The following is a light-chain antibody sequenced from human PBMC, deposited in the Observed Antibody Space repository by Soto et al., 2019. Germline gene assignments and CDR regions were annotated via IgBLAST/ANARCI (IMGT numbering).Light chain of an antibody. V-gene: IGLV2-14*03. J-gene: IGLJ2*01. CDR3: SSYTTGSTLVV. CDR2: DVS. Sequence: QSVLTQPASVSGSPGQSITISCTGTSSDVGSYNYVSWYQQYPGKAPKLMIYDVSNRPSGVSNRFSGSKSGNTASLTISGLQAEDEADYYCSSYTTGSTLVVFGGGTQLTVL. CDR1: SSDVGSYNY.